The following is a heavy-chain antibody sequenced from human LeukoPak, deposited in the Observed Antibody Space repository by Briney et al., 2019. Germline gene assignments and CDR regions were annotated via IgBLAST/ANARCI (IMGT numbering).Heavy chain of an antibody. D-gene: IGHD5-18*01. Sequence: PGGSLRLSCAASGFTFSSYAMSWVRQAPGKGLEWVSAISGSANSTYYADFVKGRFTISRDNSKNTLYLQVNSLRAEDTAVYYCAKDRESWIQLWLPNWFNPWGQGTLVSVSS. J-gene: IGHJ5*02. CDR3: AKDRESWIQLWLPNWFNP. CDR2: ISGSANST. CDR1: GFTFSSYA. V-gene: IGHV3-23*01.